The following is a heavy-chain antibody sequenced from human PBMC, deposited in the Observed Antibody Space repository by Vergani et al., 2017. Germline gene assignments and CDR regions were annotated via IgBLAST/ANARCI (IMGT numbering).Heavy chain of an antibody. CDR1: GFTFSSYW. V-gene: IGHV3-7*03. D-gene: IGHD3-22*01. CDR3: TTDGYDYGAVIDYFDY. J-gene: IGHJ4*02. Sequence: EVQLVESGGGLVQPGGSLRLSCAASGFTFSSYWMSWVRQAPGKGLEWVANIKQDGSEKYYVDSVKGRFTISRDNAKNSLYLQMNSLKTEDTAVYYCTTDGYDYGAVIDYFDYWGQGTLVTVSS. CDR2: IKQDGSEK.